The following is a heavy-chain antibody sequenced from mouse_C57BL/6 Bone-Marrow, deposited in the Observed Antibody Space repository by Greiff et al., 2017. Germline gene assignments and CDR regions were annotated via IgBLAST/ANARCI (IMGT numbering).Heavy chain of an antibody. D-gene: IGHD2-5*01. CDR2: ISDGGSYT. J-gene: IGHJ3*01. CDR1: GFTFSSYA. CDR3: ARDPHCSDYEGFAY. Sequence: EVQLLESGAGLVKPGASLKLSCAASGFTFSSYAMSWVRQTPEKRLEWVGTISDGGSYTYYPDNVKGRFTFSRDNAKNNLYLQMSHLKSEDTAMYYCARDPHCSDYEGFAYWGQGTLVTVSA. V-gene: IGHV5-4*01.